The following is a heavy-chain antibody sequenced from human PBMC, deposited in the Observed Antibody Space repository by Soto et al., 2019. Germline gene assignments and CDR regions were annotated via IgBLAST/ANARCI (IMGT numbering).Heavy chain of an antibody. CDR1: GFTFSSYG. Sequence: GGSLRLSCAASGFTFSSYGMHWVRQAPGKGLEWVAVISYDGSNKYYADSVKGRFTISRDNSKNTLYLQMNSLRAEDTAVYYCASGYSXXXYAFDYWGRGTLVTVSS. CDR2: ISYDGSNK. D-gene: IGHD1-26*01. CDR3: ASGYSXXXYAFDY. V-gene: IGHV3-30*03. J-gene: IGHJ4*02.